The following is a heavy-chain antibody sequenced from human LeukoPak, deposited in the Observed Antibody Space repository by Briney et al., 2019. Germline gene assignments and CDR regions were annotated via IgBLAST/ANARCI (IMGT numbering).Heavy chain of an antibody. CDR3: ARGSERFLEWSPFDY. V-gene: IGHV3-30*04. Sequence: PGRSLRLSCAASGSTFSSYAMHWVRQAPGKGLEWVAVISYDGSNKYYADSVKGRFTISRDNSKNTLYLQMNSLRAEDTAVYYCARGSERFLEWSPFDYWGQGTLVTVSS. CDR1: GSTFSSYA. J-gene: IGHJ4*02. CDR2: ISYDGSNK. D-gene: IGHD3-3*01.